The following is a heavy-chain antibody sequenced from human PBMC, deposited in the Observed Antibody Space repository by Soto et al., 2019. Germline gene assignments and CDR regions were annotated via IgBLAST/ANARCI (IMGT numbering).Heavy chain of an antibody. CDR3: ARGSIVVVPAAIDY. CDR1: GFTFSSYS. V-gene: IGHV3-21*01. D-gene: IGHD2-2*01. J-gene: IGHJ4*02. Sequence: EVQLVESGGGLVKPGGSLRLSCAASGFTFSSYSMNWVRQAPGKGLEWVSSISSSSSYIYYADSVKGRFTISRDNAKNSLYLQMNSLRAEDTAVYYCARGSIVVVPAAIDYWGQGTLVTVSS. CDR2: ISSSSSYI.